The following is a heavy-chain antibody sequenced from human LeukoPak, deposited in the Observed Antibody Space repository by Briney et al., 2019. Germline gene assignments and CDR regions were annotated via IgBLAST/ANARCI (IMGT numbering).Heavy chain of an antibody. CDR3: ASYDSSGYSGFDY. Sequence: GASVKVSCKASGGTFSSYAISWVRQAPGQGLEWMGGIIPIFGTANYAQKFQGRVTMTEDTSTDTAYMELSGLRSEDTAVYYCASYDSSGYSGFDYWGQGTLVTVSS. CDR1: GGTFSSYA. V-gene: IGHV1-69*06. CDR2: IIPIFGTA. J-gene: IGHJ4*02. D-gene: IGHD3-22*01.